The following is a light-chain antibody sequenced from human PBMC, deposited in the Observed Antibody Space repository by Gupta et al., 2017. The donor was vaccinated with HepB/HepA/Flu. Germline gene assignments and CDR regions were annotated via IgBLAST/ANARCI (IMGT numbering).Light chain of an antibody. CDR1: QGLSSW. CDR2: AAS. V-gene: IGKV1-12*01. Sequence: DIQMTQSPSSVSASVGDRVTLTCRASQGLSSWLAWYQQKPGKAPKLLIYAASSSQSGVPSRISGSDSGTDFTLTISSLQPEDFATYYCQQANSFPFTFGHGTKVDIK. CDR3: QQANSFPFT. J-gene: IGKJ3*01.